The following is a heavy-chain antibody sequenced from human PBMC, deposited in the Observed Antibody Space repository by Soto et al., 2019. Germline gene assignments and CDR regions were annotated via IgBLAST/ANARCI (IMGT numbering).Heavy chain of an antibody. CDR2: ISGSGGST. V-gene: IGHV3-23*01. CDR1: GFTFSSYA. Sequence: GGSLRLSCAASGFTFSSYAMSWVRQAPGKGLEWVSAISGSGGSTYYADSVKGRFTISRHNSKNTLYLQMNSLRAEDTAVYYCARLLTLRVSVTTDPYYMDVWGKGTTVTVSS. D-gene: IGHD4-4*01. CDR3: ARLLTLRVSVTTDPYYMDV. J-gene: IGHJ6*03.